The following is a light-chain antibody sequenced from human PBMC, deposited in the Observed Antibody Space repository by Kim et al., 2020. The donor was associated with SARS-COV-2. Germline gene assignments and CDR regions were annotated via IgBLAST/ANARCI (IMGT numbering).Light chain of an antibody. CDR1: KLGDKY. V-gene: IGLV3-1*01. Sequence: SYELTQPPSVSVSPGQTASITCSGDKLGDKYACWYQQKPGQSPVLVIYQDTKRPSGIPDRFSGSNSGNTATLTISGTEAMDEGDYYCQAWDSSTKVFGTG. CDR2: QDT. CDR3: QAWDSSTKV. J-gene: IGLJ1*01.